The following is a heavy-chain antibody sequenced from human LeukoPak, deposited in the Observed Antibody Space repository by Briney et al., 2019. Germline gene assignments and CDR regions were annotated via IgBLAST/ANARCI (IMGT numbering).Heavy chain of an antibody. D-gene: IGHD6-13*01. CDR1: GYTFTSYG. CDR3: ARDWGIAAAGTGDY. J-gene: IGHJ4*02. CDR2: ISAYNGNT. V-gene: IGHV1-18*01. Sequence: ASVKVSCKASGYTFTSYGISWVRQAPGQGLEWTGWISAYNGNTNYAQKLQGRVTMTTDTSTSTAYMELRSLRSDDTAVYYCARDWGIAAAGTGDYWGQGTLVTVSS.